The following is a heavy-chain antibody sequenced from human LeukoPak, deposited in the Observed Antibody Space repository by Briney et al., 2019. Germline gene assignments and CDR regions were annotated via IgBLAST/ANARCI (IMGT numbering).Heavy chain of an antibody. J-gene: IGHJ4*02. CDR1: GFTSSSYA. CDR2: ISGSGDST. CDR3: AKGKGGGEYHDILTGYLARFYFDY. D-gene: IGHD3-9*01. Sequence: PGGSLRLSCAASGFTSSSYAMSWVRQAPGKGREWVSAISGSGDSTYYADSVKGRFTISRDNSKNTLYLQMNSLRAEDTAVYYCAKGKGGGEYHDILTGYLARFYFDYWGQGTLVTVSS. V-gene: IGHV3-23*01.